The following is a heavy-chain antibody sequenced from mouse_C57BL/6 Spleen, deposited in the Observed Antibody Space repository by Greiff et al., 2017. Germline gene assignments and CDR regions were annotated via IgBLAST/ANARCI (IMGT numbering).Heavy chain of an antibody. CDR3: AREGEKYGNSFDY. D-gene: IGHD2-1*01. Sequence: EVMLVESGGGLVKPGGSLKLSCAASGFTFSSYAMSWVRQTPEKRLEWVATISDGGSYTYYPDNVKGRFTISRDNAKNNLYLQMSHLKSEDTAMYYCAREGEKYGNSFDYWGQGTTLTVSS. CDR2: ISDGGSYT. J-gene: IGHJ2*01. V-gene: IGHV5-4*01. CDR1: GFTFSSYA.